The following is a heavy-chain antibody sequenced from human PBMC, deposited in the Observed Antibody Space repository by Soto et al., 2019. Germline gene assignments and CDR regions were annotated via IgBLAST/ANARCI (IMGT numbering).Heavy chain of an antibody. Sequence: QVQLVQSGAEVKKPGSSVKVSCKASGGTFSSYAISWVRQAPGQGLEWMGGIIPIFGTANYAQKFQGRVTITAEESTSKAYMELSSLRATDTAVYYGASSLYCGGDCSFDYWGQGTLVTVSS. D-gene: IGHD2-21*02. J-gene: IGHJ4*02. CDR3: ASSLYCGGDCSFDY. CDR1: GGTFSSYA. CDR2: IIPIFGTA. V-gene: IGHV1-69*01.